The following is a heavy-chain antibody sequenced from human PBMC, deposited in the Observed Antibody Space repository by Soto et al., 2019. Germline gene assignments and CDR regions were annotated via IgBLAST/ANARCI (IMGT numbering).Heavy chain of an antibody. CDR3: ARGVQGYYETMGRNAFDI. D-gene: IGHD3-3*01. J-gene: IGHJ3*02. CDR2: IYDSGST. CDR1: GGSVSSADYY. Sequence: QVQLQESGPGLVKPSQTLSLTCTVSGGSVSSADYYWSWIRQPPGQGLEWIGCIYDSGSTNYNPSLESRVSISGDTSKNQFSLNVNSVTAADTAMYYCARGVQGYYETMGRNAFDIWGQGTMVTVSS. V-gene: IGHV4-30-4*01.